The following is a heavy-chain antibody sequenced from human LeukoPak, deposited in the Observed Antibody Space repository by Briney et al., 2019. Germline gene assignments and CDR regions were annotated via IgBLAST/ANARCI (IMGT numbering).Heavy chain of an antibody. CDR1: GFIFTSHS. CDR2: IDSSSGSI. Sequence: GGSLRLSCAASGFIFTSHSMNWVRQAPGKGLEWVSFIDSSSGSIHYADSVRGRFTISRDNAKNLLYLQMNSLRAEDTAEYFCARGSGPGSFIIDYWGQGTLVAASS. D-gene: IGHD3-10*01. CDR3: ARGSGPGSFIIDY. J-gene: IGHJ4*02. V-gene: IGHV3-48*01.